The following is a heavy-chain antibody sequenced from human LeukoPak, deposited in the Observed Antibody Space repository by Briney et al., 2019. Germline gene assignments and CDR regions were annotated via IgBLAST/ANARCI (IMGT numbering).Heavy chain of an antibody. CDR3: ATERGVTINWFDP. D-gene: IGHD4-17*01. J-gene: IGHJ5*02. CDR2: IKQDGSEK. CDR1: GFTFSSYW. V-gene: IGHV3-7*04. Sequence: GGSLRLSCAASGFTFSSYWMSWVRQAPGRGLEWVANIKQDGSEKYYVDSVKGRFTISRDNAKNSLYLQINSLRAEDTAVYYCATERGVTINWFDPWGQGTLVTVSS.